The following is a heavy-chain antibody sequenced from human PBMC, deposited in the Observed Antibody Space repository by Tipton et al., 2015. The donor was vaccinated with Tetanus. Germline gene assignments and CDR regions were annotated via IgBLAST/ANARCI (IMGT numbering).Heavy chain of an antibody. D-gene: IGHD3-16*02. V-gene: IGHV4-59*11. CDR3: ARVPLSLYYGLDC. CDR1: GGSISGHY. J-gene: IGHJ4*02. CDR2: IYSSGST. Sequence: TLSLTCTVSGGSISGHYWNWIRQPPGKGPEWIGFIYSSGSTNYNPSLKSRVTISVDTSKNQFSLKMSSMTAADTAVYYCARVPLSLYYGLDCWGQGTRVTVSS.